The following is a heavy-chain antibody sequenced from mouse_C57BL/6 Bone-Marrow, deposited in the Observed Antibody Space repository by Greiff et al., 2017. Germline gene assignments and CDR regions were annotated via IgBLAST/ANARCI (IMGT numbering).Heavy chain of an antibody. Sequence: EVKLVESGGGLVQPGESLKLSCESNEYEFPSHDMSWVRKTPEKRLELVAAINSDGGSTYYPDNMERRFIISRDNTKKTLYLQMSSLRSEDTAVYYCARHGDDSSSYWYFDVWGTGTTVTVSS. J-gene: IGHJ1*03. CDR3: ARHGDDSSSYWYFDV. CDR1: EYEFPSHD. D-gene: IGHD1-1*01. CDR2: INSDGGST. V-gene: IGHV5-2*01.